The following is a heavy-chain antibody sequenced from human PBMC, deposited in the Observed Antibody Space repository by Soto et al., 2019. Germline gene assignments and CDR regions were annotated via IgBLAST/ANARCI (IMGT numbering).Heavy chain of an antibody. CDR2: ISAYNGDT. V-gene: IGHV1-18*01. J-gene: IGHJ5*02. CDR1: GYTFTSYG. CDR3: ARGWAAAATGWFDP. Sequence: ASVKVSCKAPGYTFTSYGVSGVRQAPGQGLEWMGWISAYNGDTNYAQKLQGRVTMTTDTSTSTAYMEPRSLRSDATAVYYCARGWAAAATGWFDPWGQGTLVTVSS. D-gene: IGHD6-13*01.